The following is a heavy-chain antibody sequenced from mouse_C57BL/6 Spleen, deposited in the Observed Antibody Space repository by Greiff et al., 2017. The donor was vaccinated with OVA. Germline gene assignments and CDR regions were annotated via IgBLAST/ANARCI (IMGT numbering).Heavy chain of an antibody. CDR1: GFTFSDYY. CDR2: INYDGSST. V-gene: IGHV5-16*01. D-gene: IGHD1-1*01. Sequence: EVHLVESVGGLVQPGSSMKLSCTASGFTFSDYYMAWVRQVPEKGLEWVANINYDGSSTYYLDSLKGRFIISRDNTKNILYLQMSNLKSEDTATYYGARVAVGHYFDYWGQGTTLTVSS. J-gene: IGHJ2*01. CDR3: ARVAVGHYFDY.